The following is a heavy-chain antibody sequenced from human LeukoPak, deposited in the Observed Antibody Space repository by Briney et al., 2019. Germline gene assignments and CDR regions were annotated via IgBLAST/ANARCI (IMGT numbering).Heavy chain of an antibody. J-gene: IGHJ4*02. V-gene: IGHV3-23*01. Sequence: GGSLRLSCAASGFIFRNYAMSWARQAPGKGLEWVSAITGSGDTTYYADSVKGRFTISRDNSENTLYVEMNTLRAEDTAVYYCAKWGDYDILTGYYVSDFWGQGTLVTVSS. CDR1: GFIFRNYA. CDR3: AKWGDYDILTGYYVSDF. CDR2: ITGSGDTT. D-gene: IGHD3-9*01.